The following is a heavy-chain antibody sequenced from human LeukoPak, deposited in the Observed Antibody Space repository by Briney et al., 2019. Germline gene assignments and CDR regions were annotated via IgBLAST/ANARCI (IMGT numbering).Heavy chain of an antibody. J-gene: IGHJ4*02. D-gene: IGHD1-26*01. CDR3: ARDPLDRIVGATFD. CDR2: ISSSSSYI. Sequence: GGSLRLSCAASEFTFSSYSMNWVRQAPGKGLEWVSSISSSSSYIYYADSVKGRFTISRDNAKNSLYLQMNSLRAEDTAVYYCARDPLDRIVGATFDWGQGTLVTVSS. CDR1: EFTFSSYS. V-gene: IGHV3-21*01.